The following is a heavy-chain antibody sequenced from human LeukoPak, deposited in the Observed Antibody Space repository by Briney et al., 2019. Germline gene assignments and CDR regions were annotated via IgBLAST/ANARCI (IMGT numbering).Heavy chain of an antibody. J-gene: IGHJ4*02. D-gene: IGHD3-10*01. CDR3: AREGYYGSGTPSFYFGF. CDR2: VSYDGSIK. Sequence: GRSLRLSCAASGFTFKNYVIHWVRQAPGKGLEWVAVVSYDGSIKYYADSAKGRFTISRDNSKNTLYLQMSSLRAEDTAVYYCAREGYYGSGTPSFYFGFWGQGTLVTVSS. V-gene: IGHV3-30*03. CDR1: GFTFKNYV.